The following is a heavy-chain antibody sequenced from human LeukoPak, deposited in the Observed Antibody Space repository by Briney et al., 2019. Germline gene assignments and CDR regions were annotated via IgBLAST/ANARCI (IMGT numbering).Heavy chain of an antibody. Sequence: PGGSLRLSCAASGFTVSSNYMSWVRQAPGKGLEWVSYISSSGSTIYYADSVKGRFTISRDNAKNSLYLQMNSLRAEDTAVYYCAELGITMIGGVWGKGTTVTISS. V-gene: IGHV3-11*04. J-gene: IGHJ6*04. CDR1: GFTVSSNY. CDR2: ISSSGSTI. CDR3: AELGITMIGGV. D-gene: IGHD3-10*02.